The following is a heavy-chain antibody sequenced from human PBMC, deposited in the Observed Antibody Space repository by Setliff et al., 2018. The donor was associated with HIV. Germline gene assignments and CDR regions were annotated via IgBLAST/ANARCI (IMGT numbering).Heavy chain of an antibody. V-gene: IGHV4-59*11. CDR3: ARKEKGGAFDI. J-gene: IGHJ3*02. Sequence: SETLSLTCTVSGASINSHYWNWVRQSPAKGLEWIGYYYNGGTSYNPSLQSRVTISVDTPKNQFSLHLNSVTAADTAVYFCARKEKGGAFDIWGLGTLVTVSS. CDR1: GASINSHY. CDR2: YYNGGT.